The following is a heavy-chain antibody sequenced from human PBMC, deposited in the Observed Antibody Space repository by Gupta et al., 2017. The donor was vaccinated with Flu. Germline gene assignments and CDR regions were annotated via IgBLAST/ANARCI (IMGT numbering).Heavy chain of an antibody. CDR3: ARFTVLVTAIKDYYGMDV. CDR2: INHSGGT. CDR1: GESFSGHY. J-gene: IGHJ6*02. D-gene: IGHD2-21*02. V-gene: IGHV4-34*01. Sequence: QVQLQQWGAGLLKPSETLSLTCAVYGESFSGHYWSWIRQTPDKGLEWIGEINHSGGTNYNPSLKSRVTLSVDTSKNQFSLKLRSVTAADTAVYYCARFTVLVTAIKDYYGMDVWGQGTTVTVSS.